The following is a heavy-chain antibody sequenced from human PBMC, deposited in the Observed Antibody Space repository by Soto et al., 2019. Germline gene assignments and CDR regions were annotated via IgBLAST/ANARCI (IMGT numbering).Heavy chain of an antibody. CDR3: AKDLNDGRVRDAWAPPYDAFDI. Sequence: PVGSLRLSCAASGFTFSSYGMHWVRQAPGKGLEWVAVISYDGSNKYYADSVKGRFTISRDNSKNTLYLQMNSLRAEDTAVYYCAKDLNDGRVRDAWAPPYDAFDIWGQGTMVTVSS. CDR2: ISYDGSNK. V-gene: IGHV3-30*18. D-gene: IGHD1-26*01. J-gene: IGHJ3*02. CDR1: GFTFSSYG.